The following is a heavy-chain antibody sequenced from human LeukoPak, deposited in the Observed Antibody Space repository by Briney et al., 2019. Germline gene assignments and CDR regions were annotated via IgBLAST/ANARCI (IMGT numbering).Heavy chain of an antibody. D-gene: IGHD5-18*01. CDR2: IGSGGGNT. J-gene: IGHJ4*02. V-gene: IGHV3-23*01. CDR3: AKGQNTTMGSYYFDS. CDR1: GFTFSNYA. Sequence: GGSLGLSCAASGFTFSNYAMTWVCQAPGKGLEWVSAIGSGGGNTYYADSVKGRFTISRDNSRNTLYLQMNSLRAEDTAVYFCAKGQNTTMGSYYFDSWGQGTLVTVSS.